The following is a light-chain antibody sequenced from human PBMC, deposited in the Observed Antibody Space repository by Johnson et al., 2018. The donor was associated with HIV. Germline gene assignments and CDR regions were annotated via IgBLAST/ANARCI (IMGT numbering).Light chain of an antibody. J-gene: IGLJ1*01. CDR2: ENN. Sequence: QSVLTQPPLVSAAPGQKVTISCSGSSSNIGNNYVSWYQQLPGTAPKLLIYENNKRPSGIPDRFSGSKSGTSATLVITVLPTGDEDDYYCGTWDSSLSAGVFGTGNKVTVL. CDR3: GTWDSSLSAGV. V-gene: IGLV1-51*02. CDR1: SSNIGNNY.